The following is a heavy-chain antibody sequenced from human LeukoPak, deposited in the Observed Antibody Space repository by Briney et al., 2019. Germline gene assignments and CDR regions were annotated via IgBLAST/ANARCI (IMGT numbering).Heavy chain of an antibody. V-gene: IGHV3-30*03. CDR2: ISYDGSNK. CDR3: AREGDYGDADAFDI. CDR1: GFTFSSYG. D-gene: IGHD4/OR15-4a*01. Sequence: GGSLRLSCAASGFTFSSYGMHWVRQAPGKGLEWVAVISYDGSNKYYADSVKGRFTISRDNSKNTLYLQMNSLRAEDTAVYYCAREGDYGDADAFDIWGQGTMVTVSS. J-gene: IGHJ3*02.